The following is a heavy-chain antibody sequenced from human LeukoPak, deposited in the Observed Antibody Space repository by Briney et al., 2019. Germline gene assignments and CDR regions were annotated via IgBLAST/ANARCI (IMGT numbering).Heavy chain of an antibody. CDR2: INPNSGGT. J-gene: IGHJ4*02. D-gene: IGHD2-15*01. Sequence: ASVKVSCKASGYTFTGYYMHWVRQAPGQGLEWMGWINPNSGGTNYAQKFQGRVTMTRDTSISTAYMGLSRLRSDDTAVYYCARQHCSGGSCYSLDYWGQGTLVTVSS. V-gene: IGHV1-2*02. CDR3: ARQHCSGGSCYSLDY. CDR1: GYTFTGYY.